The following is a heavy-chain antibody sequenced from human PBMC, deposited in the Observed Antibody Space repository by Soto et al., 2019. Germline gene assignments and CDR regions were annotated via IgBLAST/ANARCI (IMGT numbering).Heavy chain of an antibody. CDR3: ARSKMCSGGSCYSTS. Sequence: EVQLVGPGGAWAKPGGSWGLSWQPFGSTFGVYWWSWVARAPGRGRGGVAKLRKEGSEKYYVASVKGRFTISRDNAKNSLYLQMNSLRAEDTAVYYCARSKMCSGGSCYSTSWGQGTLVTVSS. D-gene: IGHD2-15*01. CDR2: LRKEGSEK. CDR1: GSTFGVYW. J-gene: IGHJ5*02. V-gene: IGHV3-7*01.